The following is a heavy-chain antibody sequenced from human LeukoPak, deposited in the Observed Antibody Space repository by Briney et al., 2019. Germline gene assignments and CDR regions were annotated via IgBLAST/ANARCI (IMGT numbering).Heavy chain of an antibody. J-gene: IGHJ6*02. CDR1: GGTFIRDA. Sequence: GPSVKVSSKSSGGTFIRDAISWVRHAPRHGLEWVGSILPILGLAHSAHKFPGRVTLTADKSPSTPSMAMSSLRYEATAADLCERETGGYGDNTYDYYYGMDVWGQGTTVTVSS. CDR2: ILPILGLA. CDR3: ERETGGYGDNTYDYYYGMDV. V-gene: IGHV1-69*04. D-gene: IGHD4-17*01.